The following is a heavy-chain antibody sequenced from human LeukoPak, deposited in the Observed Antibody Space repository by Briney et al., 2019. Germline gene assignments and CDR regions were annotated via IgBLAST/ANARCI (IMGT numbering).Heavy chain of an antibody. Sequence: GGSLRLSCAASGFTFSSYWMSWVRQAPGKGLEWVSSISSSSSYIYYADSVKGRFTISRDNAKNSLYLQMNSLRAEDTAVYYCARAWTYYDLWSGYNDYWGQGTLVTVSS. V-gene: IGHV3-21*01. J-gene: IGHJ4*02. CDR2: ISSSSSYI. D-gene: IGHD3-3*01. CDR3: ARAWTYYDLWSGYNDY. CDR1: GFTFSSYW.